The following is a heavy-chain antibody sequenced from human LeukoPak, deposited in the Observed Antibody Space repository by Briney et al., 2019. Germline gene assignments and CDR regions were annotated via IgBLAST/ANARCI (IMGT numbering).Heavy chain of an antibody. Sequence: SETLSLTCTASGGSISSYYWSWIRQPAGKGLEWIGRIYTSGSTNYNPSLKSRVTMSVDTSKNQFSLKLSSVTAADTAVYYCARSPSSSWLRRWGAFDIWGQGTVVTVSS. CDR1: GGSISSYY. V-gene: IGHV4-4*07. D-gene: IGHD6-13*01. J-gene: IGHJ3*02. CDR3: ARSPSSSWLRRWGAFDI. CDR2: IYTSGST.